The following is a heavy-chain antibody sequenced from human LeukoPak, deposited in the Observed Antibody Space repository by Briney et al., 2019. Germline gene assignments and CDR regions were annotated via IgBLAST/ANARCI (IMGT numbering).Heavy chain of an antibody. CDR2: IYYSGST. CDR3: ARQITLGYCSSTSCFLFGY. CDR1: GGSISSYY. V-gene: IGHV4-59*08. D-gene: IGHD2-2*01. Sequence: RASETLSLTCTVSGGSISSYYWSWIRQPPGKGLEWIGYIYYSGSTNYNPSLKSRVTISVDTSKNQFSLKLSSVTAADTAVYYCARQITLGYCSSTSCFLFGYWGQGTLVTVSS. J-gene: IGHJ4*02.